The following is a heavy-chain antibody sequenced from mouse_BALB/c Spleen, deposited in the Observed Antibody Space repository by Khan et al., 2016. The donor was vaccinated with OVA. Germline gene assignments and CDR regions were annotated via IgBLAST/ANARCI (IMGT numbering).Heavy chain of an antibody. D-gene: IGHD4-1*01. J-gene: IGHJ2*01. CDR3: ARGNWQSYYFDY. Sequence: VQLKESGPELVKPGASVKMSCKASGYTFTNYVLHWVKQKPGQGLEWIGYIKPYNGGTKYSEKFKGKATLASDKSSITAYMELSSLTSEDSAVYYCARGNWQSYYFDYWGQGTTLTLSS. CDR1: GYTFTNYV. CDR2: IKPYNGGT. V-gene: IGHV1S136*01.